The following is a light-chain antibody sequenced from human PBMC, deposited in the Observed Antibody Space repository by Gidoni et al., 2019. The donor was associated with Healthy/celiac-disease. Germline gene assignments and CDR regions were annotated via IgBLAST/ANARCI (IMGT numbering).Light chain of an antibody. CDR1: QSISSY. Sequence: DIQMTQSPSSLSASVGDRVTITCRASQSISSYLNWYQQKPVIAPKLLIYAASSLQSGVPSRFRGSGSGTDFTLTISSLQPEDFATYYCHQSYSTPSFTFGPGTNVEIK. CDR3: HQSYSTPSFT. J-gene: IGKJ3*01. V-gene: IGKV1-39*01. CDR2: AAS.